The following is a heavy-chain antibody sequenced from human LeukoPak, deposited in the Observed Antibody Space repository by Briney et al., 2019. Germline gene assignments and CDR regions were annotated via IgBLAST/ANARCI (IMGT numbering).Heavy chain of an antibody. J-gene: IGHJ4*02. CDR3: AKTGPYYFEF. CDR1: GFTFSSSG. CDR2: ISGSGGST. Sequence: TGGSLRLSCAASGFTFSSSGMTWVRQAPGKGLEWVSAISGSGGSTYYPDSVKGRFTISRDNSKNTLYLQMNSLRAEDTAVYYCAKTGPYYFEFWGQGTLVTVSS. V-gene: IGHV3-23*01.